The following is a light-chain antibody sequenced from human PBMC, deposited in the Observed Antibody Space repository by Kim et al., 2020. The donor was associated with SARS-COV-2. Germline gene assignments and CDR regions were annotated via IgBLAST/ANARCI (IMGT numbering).Light chain of an antibody. Sequence: ASVGDRVTITCRASQHIETFLNWYQQRPGRAPNLLIFVASTLESGVPSRFIGSGSGTDFTLTISSLQPEDSATYYCQQSYSDPWTFGQGTKVDIK. CDR1: QHIETF. V-gene: IGKV1-39*01. CDR2: VAS. CDR3: QQSYSDPWT. J-gene: IGKJ1*01.